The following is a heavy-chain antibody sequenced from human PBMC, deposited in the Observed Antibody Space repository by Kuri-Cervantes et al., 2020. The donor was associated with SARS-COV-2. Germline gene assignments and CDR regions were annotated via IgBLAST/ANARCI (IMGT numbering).Heavy chain of an antibody. J-gene: IGHJ3*02. V-gene: IGHV1-8*03. Sequence: ASVKVSCKASGYTFTSYGINWVRQATGQGLEWMGWMNPNSGNTGYAQKFQGRVTVTRNTSISTAYMELSSLRSEDTAVYYCARASSHYYDFWSGSYDAFDIWGQGTIVTVSS. D-gene: IGHD3-3*01. CDR3: ARASSHYYDFWSGSYDAFDI. CDR1: GYTFTSYG. CDR2: MNPNSGNT.